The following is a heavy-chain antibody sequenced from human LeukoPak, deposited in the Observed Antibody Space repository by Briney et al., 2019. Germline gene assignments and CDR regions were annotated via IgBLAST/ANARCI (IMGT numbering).Heavy chain of an antibody. D-gene: IGHD2/OR15-2a*01. J-gene: IGHJ4*02. V-gene: IGHV3-30-3*01. CDR2: ISYDGSNK. CDR3: ARDKAALPLFDY. Sequence: GGSLRLSCAASGITFNSHWMSWVRQAPGKGLEWVAVISYDGSNKYYADSVKGRFTISRDNAKNSLYLQMNSLRAEDTAVYYCARDKAALPLFDYWGQGTLVTVSS. CDR1: GITFNSHW.